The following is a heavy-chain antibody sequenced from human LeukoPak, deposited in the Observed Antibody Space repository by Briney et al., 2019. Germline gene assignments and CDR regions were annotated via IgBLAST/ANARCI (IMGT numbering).Heavy chain of an antibody. CDR3: ARESGYSGYDGWFDP. J-gene: IGHJ5*02. Sequence: ASVKVSCKASGYTFTGYYMHWVRQAPGQGREWRGRSNPNSGGTNYAQKFQGRVTMTRHTSISTAYMELSRLRSDDTAVYYCARESGYSGYDGWFDPWGQGTLVTVSS. V-gene: IGHV1-2*06. CDR2: SNPNSGGT. D-gene: IGHD5-12*01. CDR1: GYTFTGYY.